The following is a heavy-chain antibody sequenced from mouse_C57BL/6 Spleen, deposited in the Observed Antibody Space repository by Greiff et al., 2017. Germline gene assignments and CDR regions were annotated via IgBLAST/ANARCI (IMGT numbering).Heavy chain of an antibody. CDR3: ARSSYGNPYAMDY. J-gene: IGHJ4*01. CDR1: GYTFTDYN. Sequence: EVKLQESGPELVKPGASVKIPCKASGYTFTDYNMDWVKQSHGKSLEWIGDINPNNGGTIYNQKFKGKATLTVDKSSSTAYMELRSLTSEDTAVYYCARSSYGNPYAMDYWGQGTSVTVSS. CDR2: INPNNGGT. V-gene: IGHV1-18*01. D-gene: IGHD2-1*01.